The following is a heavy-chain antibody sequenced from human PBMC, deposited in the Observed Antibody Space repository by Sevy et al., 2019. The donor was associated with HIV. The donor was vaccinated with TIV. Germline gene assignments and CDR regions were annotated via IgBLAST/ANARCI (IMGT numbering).Heavy chain of an antibody. D-gene: IGHD3-10*01. CDR2: ISYDGSNK. V-gene: IGHV3-30*18. CDR1: GFTFSSYG. Sequence: GGSLRLSCAASGFTFSSYGMHWVRQAPGKGLEWVAVISYDGSNKDYADSVKGRFTISRHNSKNTLYLQMNSLRAEDTAVYYCAKSEWFGELGGWFDSWGQGSLVTVSS. J-gene: IGHJ5*01. CDR3: AKSEWFGELGGWFDS.